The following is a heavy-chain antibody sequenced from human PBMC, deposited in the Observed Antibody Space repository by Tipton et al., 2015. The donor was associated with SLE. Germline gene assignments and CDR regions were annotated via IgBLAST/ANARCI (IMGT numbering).Heavy chain of an antibody. CDR3: ARRSAWYGYFDL. CDR1: GGPLSGDY. Sequence: TLSLTCAVYGGPLSGDYWSWIRQSPGKGLEWIGESNQGGTTNYNPSLKSRVTISVDTSKNQFSLRLSSVTAADTALYYCARRSAWYGYFDLWGRGTLVIVSS. CDR2: SNQGGTT. D-gene: IGHD6-19*01. J-gene: IGHJ2*01. V-gene: IGHV4-34*01.